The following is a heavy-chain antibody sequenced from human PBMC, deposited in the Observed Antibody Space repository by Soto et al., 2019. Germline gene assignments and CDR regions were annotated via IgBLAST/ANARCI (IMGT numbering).Heavy chain of an antibody. J-gene: IGHJ5*01. CDR2: VNPNTGNN. V-gene: IGHV1-8*01. CDR3: ARAYGAGSFDF. D-gene: IGHD3-10*01. Sequence: HVQLVQSGAEVKKPGASVKVSCTGSGYTFRSYDIHWVRQATGQGLEWMGWVNPNTGNNGYAQKFQGRVTMTRDMSKSSAYMEVNSLTSEDTAIYYCARAYGAGSFDFWGQGTLVSVSS. CDR1: GYTFRSYD.